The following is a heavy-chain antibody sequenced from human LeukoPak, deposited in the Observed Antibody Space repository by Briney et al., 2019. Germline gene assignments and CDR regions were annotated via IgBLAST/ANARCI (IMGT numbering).Heavy chain of an antibody. V-gene: IGHV4-59*01. CDR3: AREDPQTTVPEGMDV. CDR1: GGSTSTYY. J-gene: IGHJ6*02. Sequence: PSETLSLTCSVSGGSTSTYYWSWIRQLPGKGREWIGYIYYTGTTNYNPSLRSRVTISVDTSRNQFSLRLSSVTAADTAVYYCAREDPQTTVPEGMDVWGHGTTVIVSS. CDR2: IYYTGTT. D-gene: IGHD4-17*01.